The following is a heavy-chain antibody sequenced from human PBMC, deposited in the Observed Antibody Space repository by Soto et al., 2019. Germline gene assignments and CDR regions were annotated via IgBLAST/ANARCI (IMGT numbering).Heavy chain of an antibody. Sequence: QVQLVQSGAEVKKPGASVKVSCKASGYTFTNYGFTWVRQAPGQGLEWMGWISAYNGNTNYAQKLQGRVTMTTDTSSSTAHMELRSLTSDDTAGYYCARDLYYYGSGTYSGGYWGQGTLVTVSS. CDR2: ISAYNGNT. CDR1: GYTFTNYG. J-gene: IGHJ4*02. V-gene: IGHV1-18*01. D-gene: IGHD3-10*01. CDR3: ARDLYYYGSGTYSGGY.